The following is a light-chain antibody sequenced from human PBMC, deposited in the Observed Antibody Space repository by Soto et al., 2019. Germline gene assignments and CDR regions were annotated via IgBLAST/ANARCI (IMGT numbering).Light chain of an antibody. CDR3: QQDYTSPRT. V-gene: IGKV4-1*01. CDR1: QTVLDSSNNRDY. Sequence: DIVMTQSPDSLAVSLGERATINCKSSQTVLDSSNNRDYLTWYQQKPGQPPKLLIYWASTREFGVPDRFSGSGSGTDFTLSISSLQAGDVGVYYCQQDYTSPRTFGHGTKVEIK. J-gene: IGKJ1*01. CDR2: WAS.